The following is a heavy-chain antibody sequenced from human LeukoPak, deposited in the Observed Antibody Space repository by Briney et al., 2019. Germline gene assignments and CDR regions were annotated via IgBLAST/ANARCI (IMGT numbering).Heavy chain of an antibody. CDR2: IYYSGIS. J-gene: IGHJ4*02. D-gene: IGHD3-22*01. V-gene: IGHV4-39*01. CDR1: GDSISTSSYY. Sequence: SETLSLTCTVSGDSISTSSYYWGWIRQPPGKGLEWLGSIYYSGISHYNPSLKRRVTIYVDTSRNQLSLHLYSVTAADTAVFYCARSDYYDYRQIDFWGRGTLVTVSS. CDR3: ARSDYYDYRQIDF.